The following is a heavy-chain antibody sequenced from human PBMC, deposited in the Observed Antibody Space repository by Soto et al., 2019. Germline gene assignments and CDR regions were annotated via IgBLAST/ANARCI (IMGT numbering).Heavy chain of an antibody. J-gene: IGHJ5*02. V-gene: IGHV4-34*01. Sequence: SETLSLTCAVYGGSFSGYYWSWIRQPPGKGLEWIGEINHSGSTNYNPSLKSRVTISVDTSKNQFSLKLSSVTAADTAVYYCARVVVVVAATKGGWFDPWGQGTLVTVSS. CDR1: GGSFSGYY. CDR3: ARVVVVVAATKGGWFDP. CDR2: INHSGST. D-gene: IGHD2-15*01.